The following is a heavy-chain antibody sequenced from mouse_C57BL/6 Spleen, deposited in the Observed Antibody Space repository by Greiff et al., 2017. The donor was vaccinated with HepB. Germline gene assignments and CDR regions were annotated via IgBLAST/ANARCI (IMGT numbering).Heavy chain of an antibody. CDR2: ISSGGSYT. CDR1: GFTFSSYG. J-gene: IGHJ2*01. Sequence: EVQLVESGGDLVKPGGSLKLSCAASGFTFSSYGMSWVRQTPDKRLEWVATISSGGSYTYYPDSVKGRFTISRDNAKNPLYLQQRSLKSEDTAMYYCARQISYYFDYWGQGTTLTVSS. V-gene: IGHV5-6*01. CDR3: ARQISYYFDY.